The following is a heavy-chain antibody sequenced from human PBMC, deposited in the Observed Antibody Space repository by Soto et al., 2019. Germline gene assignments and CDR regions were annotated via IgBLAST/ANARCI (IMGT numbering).Heavy chain of an antibody. J-gene: IGHJ6*03. CDR1: GYTFTSYG. CDR2: ISAYNGNT. D-gene: IGHD3-3*01. CDR3: VRSWTSGRFWITHYYYMDV. Sequence: GASVKVSCKASGYTFTSYGISWVRQAPGQGLEWMGWISAYNGNTNYAQKLQGRVTMTTDTSTSTAYMELRSLRSDDTAVYYCVRSWTSGRFWITHYYYMDVWGKGTTVTVSS. V-gene: IGHV1-18*01.